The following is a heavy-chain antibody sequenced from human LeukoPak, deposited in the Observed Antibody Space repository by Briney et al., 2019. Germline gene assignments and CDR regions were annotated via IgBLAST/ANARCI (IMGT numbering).Heavy chain of an antibody. CDR2: ISSSSSYI. J-gene: IGHJ5*02. V-gene: IGHV3-21*04. Sequence: GGSLRLSCAASGFTFSSYSMNWVRQAPGKGLEWVSSISSSSSYIYYADSVKGRFTISRDNSKNTLYLQMNSLRAEDTAVYYCAKEGVGYSYARNWFDPWGQGTLVTVSS. D-gene: IGHD5-18*01. CDR3: AKEGVGYSYARNWFDP. CDR1: GFTFSSYS.